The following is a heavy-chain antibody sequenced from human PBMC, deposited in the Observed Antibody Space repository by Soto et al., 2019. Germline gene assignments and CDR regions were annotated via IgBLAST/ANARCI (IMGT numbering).Heavy chain of an antibody. CDR2: IYYSGST. CDR3: ARDNGSGSYYGMDV. CDR1: GGSIITYY. V-gene: IGHV4-59*01. D-gene: IGHD1-26*01. Sequence: SETLCLTCTVSGGSIITYYWSWIRQPPGKGLEWIGYIYYSGSTNYNPSLKSQVTISIDTSKNQFSLKLSTVTAADTAVYFCARDNGSGSYYGMDVWCKGTTGTVSS. J-gene: IGHJ6*04.